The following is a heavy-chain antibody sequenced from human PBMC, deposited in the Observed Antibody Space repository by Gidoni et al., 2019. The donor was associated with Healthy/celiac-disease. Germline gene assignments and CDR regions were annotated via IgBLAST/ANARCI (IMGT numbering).Heavy chain of an antibody. V-gene: IGHV1-3*01. Sequence: HVPLVQSGAEVKQPGASVKVSCQASGSTFTSYAMHWLRQAPGQRLEWMGWINAGNGNTKYAQKFQGRVTITRDTSASTAYREMSSLRSEDTAVYYCARALEWLDPALDYWGQGTLVTVSS. CDR3: ARALEWLDPALDY. CDR2: INAGNGNT. CDR1: GSTFTSYA. D-gene: IGHD5-12*01. J-gene: IGHJ4*02.